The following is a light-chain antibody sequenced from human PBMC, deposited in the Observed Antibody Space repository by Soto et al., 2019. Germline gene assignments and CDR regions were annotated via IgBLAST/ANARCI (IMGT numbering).Light chain of an antibody. V-gene: IGKV3-11*02. J-gene: IGKJ5*01. CDR3: QQLGTSPIT. CDR2: DSS. Sequence: EVVLTQSPATLSSSPGERATLSCRASQTISSYLAWYQQKPGQSPRLLFYDSSTRAAGIPDRFSCSGSGRDFTLTINRLEPEDSAVYYCQQLGTSPITFGQGTRLEIK. CDR1: QTISSY.